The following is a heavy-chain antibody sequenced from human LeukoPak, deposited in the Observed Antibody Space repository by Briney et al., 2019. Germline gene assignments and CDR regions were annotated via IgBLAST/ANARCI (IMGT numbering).Heavy chain of an antibody. CDR3: AKDIVYSSGGKYYYYYGMDV. V-gene: IGHV3-21*04. Sequence: KPGGSLRLSCAASGFTFSSYSMNWVRQAPGKGLEWVSSISSSSSYIYYADSVKGRFTISRDNSKNTLYLQMNSLTAEDSAVYYCAKDIVYSSGGKYYYYYGMDVWGQGTTVTVSS. CDR2: ISSSSSYI. J-gene: IGHJ6*02. D-gene: IGHD6-25*01. CDR1: GFTFSSYS.